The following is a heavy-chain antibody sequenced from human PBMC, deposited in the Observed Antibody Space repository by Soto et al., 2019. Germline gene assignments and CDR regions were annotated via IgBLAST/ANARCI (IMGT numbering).Heavy chain of an antibody. CDR2: IVVGSGNT. CDR3: AADDSSGFDAFDI. J-gene: IGHJ3*02. V-gene: IGHV1-58*02. D-gene: IGHD3-22*01. CDR1: GFTFTSSA. Sequence: CKASGFTFTSSAMQWVRQARGQRLEWIGWIVVGSGNTNYAQKFQERVTITRDMSTSTAYMELSSLRSEDTAVYYCAADDSSGFDAFDIWGQGTMVTVSS.